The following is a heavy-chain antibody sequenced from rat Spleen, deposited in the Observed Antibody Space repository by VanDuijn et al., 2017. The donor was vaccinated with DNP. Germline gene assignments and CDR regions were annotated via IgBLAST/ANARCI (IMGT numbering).Heavy chain of an antibody. CDR2: IGYDGGRT. Sequence: EVQLVEAGGGLVQPGRSLKLSCAASGFIISDYYMAWVRQAPTKGLEWVVYIGYDGGRTYNGDSVKGRFTIYRDNAKNTLYLQMNSLRSEDTATYYCTRHVLPLRVWDYWGQGVMVTVSS. V-gene: IGHV5-22*01. D-gene: IGHD1-4*01. J-gene: IGHJ2*01. CDR1: GFIISDYY. CDR3: TRHVLPLRVWDY.